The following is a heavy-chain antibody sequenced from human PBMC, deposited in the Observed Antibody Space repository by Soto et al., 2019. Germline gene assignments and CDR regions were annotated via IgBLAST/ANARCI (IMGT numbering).Heavy chain of an antibody. CDR3: ARLLYDFWSGYPMQNYFDY. D-gene: IGHD3-3*01. J-gene: IGHJ4*02. CDR2: INHSGST. CDR1: GGSFSGYY. V-gene: IGHV4-34*01. Sequence: PSETLSLTCAVYGGSFSGYYWSWIRQPPGKGLEWIGEINHSGSTNYNPSLKSRVTISVDTSKNQFSLKLSSVTAADTAVYYCARLLYDFWSGYPMQNYFDYWGQGTLVTVSS.